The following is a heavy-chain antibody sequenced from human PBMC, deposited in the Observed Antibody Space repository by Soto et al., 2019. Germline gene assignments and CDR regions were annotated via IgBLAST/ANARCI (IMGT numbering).Heavy chain of an antibody. J-gene: IGHJ4*02. Sequence: PGGSLRLSCAASGFTFSNYGMHWVRQAPGKGLERVAVIWYDGSNKYYADSVKGRFTISRDNSGNTVYLLMNSVRAEDTAMYYFARDIQTGNPDIITGCDYWGQGTLVTVSS. CDR3: ARDIQTGNPDIITGCDY. CDR1: GFTFSNYG. D-gene: IGHD1-1*01. CDR2: IWYDGSNK. V-gene: IGHV3-33*01.